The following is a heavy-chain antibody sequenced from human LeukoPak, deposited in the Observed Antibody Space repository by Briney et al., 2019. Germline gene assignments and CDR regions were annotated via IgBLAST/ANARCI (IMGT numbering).Heavy chain of an antibody. D-gene: IGHD2/OR15-2a*01. V-gene: IGHV4-4*07. Sequence: SETLSLTCTVSGDSINNFYWSWIRQPAGKGLEWIGRVYSSGTTDYNPSLKSRVTISVDTSKNQFSLKLSSVTAADTAVYYCAKGPLLWNWGQGTLVTVSS. CDR3: AKGPLLWN. CDR2: VYSSGTT. CDR1: GDSINNFY. J-gene: IGHJ4*02.